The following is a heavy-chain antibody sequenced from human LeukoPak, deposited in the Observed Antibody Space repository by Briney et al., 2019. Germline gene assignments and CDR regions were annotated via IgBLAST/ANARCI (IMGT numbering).Heavy chain of an antibody. J-gene: IGHJ4*02. V-gene: IGHV4-39*01. Sequence: SETLSLTCTVSGGAVSGGSISSSSYYWAWIRQPPGKGLEWIGSIFYSGTTFYNPSLKSRLTISVDTSKNQFSLRLSSVTAADTAVYYCARRDIVATISTWGQGTLVTVSS. CDR1: GGSISSSSYY. CDR2: IFYSGTT. D-gene: IGHD5-12*01. CDR3: ARRDIVATIST.